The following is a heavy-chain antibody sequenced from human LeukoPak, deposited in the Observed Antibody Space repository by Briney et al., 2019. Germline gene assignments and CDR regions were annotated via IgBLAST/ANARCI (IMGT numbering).Heavy chain of an antibody. CDR1: GFTFSRNW. CDR2: INPDGGQK. V-gene: IGHV3-7*01. Sequence: GGSLTLSCEASGFTFSRNWMSWVRQAPGKGLEWVASINPDGGQKFYVDSVRGRFTISRDNTKSSLYVEMNSLGAEDTAVYYCAKLLGTVTTFDYWGQGTPVTVS. CDR3: AKLLGTVTTFDY. D-gene: IGHD1-1*01. J-gene: IGHJ4*02.